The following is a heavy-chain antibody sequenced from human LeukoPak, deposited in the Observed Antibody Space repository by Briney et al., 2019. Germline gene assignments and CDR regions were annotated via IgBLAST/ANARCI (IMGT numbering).Heavy chain of an antibody. Sequence: GGSLRLSCAASGFIFSDYYMSWIRQAPGKGLEWVSYISSGGSTIYYADSVKGRFTISRDNAKNSLYLQMNSLRAEDTALYYCARMSTVTTGAGDYWGQGTLVTVSS. D-gene: IGHD4-17*01. J-gene: IGHJ4*02. CDR3: ARMSTVTTGAGDY. V-gene: IGHV3-11*01. CDR1: GFIFSDYY. CDR2: ISSGGSTI.